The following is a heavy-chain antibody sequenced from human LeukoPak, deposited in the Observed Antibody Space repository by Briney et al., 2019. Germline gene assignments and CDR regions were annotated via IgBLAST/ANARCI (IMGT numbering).Heavy chain of an antibody. Sequence: GGSLRLSCAASGFTFSSFSLHWVRQPPGKGLEWVSSISGSSSSIYYAGSVNGRFTVSRDNAESTVFLHMSSLRVEDTATYYCARGPHGDLDYWGQGTLVAVPS. CDR2: ISGSSSSI. D-gene: IGHD4-17*01. V-gene: IGHV3-21*01. CDR1: GFTFSSFS. J-gene: IGHJ4*02. CDR3: ARGPHGDLDY.